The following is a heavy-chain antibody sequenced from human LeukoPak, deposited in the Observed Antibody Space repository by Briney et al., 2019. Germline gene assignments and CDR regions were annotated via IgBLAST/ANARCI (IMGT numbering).Heavy chain of an antibody. CDR3: ARAGITMVRGARNWFDP. D-gene: IGHD3-10*01. V-gene: IGHV4-30-2*01. CDR2: IYHSGST. Sequence: SETLSLTCAVSGGSFSSGGYSWSWIRQPPGKGLEWIGYIYHSGSTYYNPSLKSRVTISVDRSKNQFSLKLSSVTAADTAVYYCARAGITMVRGARNWFDPWGQGTLVTVSS. CDR1: GGSFSSGGYS. J-gene: IGHJ5*02.